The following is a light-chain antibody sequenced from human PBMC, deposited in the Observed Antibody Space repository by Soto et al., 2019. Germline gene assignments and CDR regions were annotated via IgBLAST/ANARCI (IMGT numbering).Light chain of an antibody. CDR3: QQYGSSPIT. CDR1: ESVSTSY. CDR2: GAS. J-gene: IGKJ3*01. Sequence: ESVLTQSPGTLSLSPGERSTLSCMAIESVSTSYLAWYQQKPGQAPRLLIYGASSRATGIPERFSGSGSGTDFTLTISRLEPEDFEVYYCQQYGSSPITFGPGTKVDIK. V-gene: IGKV3-20*01.